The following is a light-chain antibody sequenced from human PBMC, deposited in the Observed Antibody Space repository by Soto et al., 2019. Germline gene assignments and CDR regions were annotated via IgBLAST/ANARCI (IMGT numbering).Light chain of an antibody. CDR3: QQYNSYPWT. V-gene: IGKV1-5*01. Sequence: DIQMTQSPSTLSASVGDRVTITCRASQSINSWLAWYQQKPGKAPKLLIYDASSLESGVPSRFSGSGSGAEFTLTISSLQPDDFATYYCQQYNSYPWTFGQGTKVDTK. CDR2: DAS. J-gene: IGKJ1*01. CDR1: QSINSW.